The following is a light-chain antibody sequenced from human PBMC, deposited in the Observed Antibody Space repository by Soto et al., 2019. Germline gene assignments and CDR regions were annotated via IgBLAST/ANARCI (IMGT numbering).Light chain of an antibody. CDR3: QQGDTTPIT. CDR2: TAS. V-gene: IGKV1-39*01. CDR1: QNIHTH. Sequence: DIQMTQSPSSLYASLGYIFTITCRASQNIHTHLNWYQQKPGKAPKPLFYTASSLHSGVPSRFSGSASGTDFTLTISSLQPEDFATYYCQQGDTTPITFGQGRLLEIK. J-gene: IGKJ5*01.